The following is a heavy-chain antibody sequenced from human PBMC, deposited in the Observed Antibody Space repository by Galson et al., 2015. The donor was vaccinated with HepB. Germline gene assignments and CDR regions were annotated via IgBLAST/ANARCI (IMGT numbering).Heavy chain of an antibody. V-gene: IGHV3-23*01. CDR3: AKDRGDGPYSYGFDY. CDR1: GFTFNIHA. Sequence: SLRLSCAASGFTFNIHAMSWVRQPPGRGLEGVAIINGHDGGAFYADSVKGRFTISRDNSGNTLYLEMNNLRAEDTAVYYCAKDRGDGPYSYGFDYWGQGILVTVSS. D-gene: IGHD5-18*01. J-gene: IGHJ4*02. CDR2: INGHDGGA.